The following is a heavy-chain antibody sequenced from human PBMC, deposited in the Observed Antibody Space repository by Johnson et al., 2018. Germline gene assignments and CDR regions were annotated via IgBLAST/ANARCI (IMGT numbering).Heavy chain of an antibody. CDR1: GFTFSSYA. J-gene: IGHJ3*02. V-gene: IGHV3-30-3*01. Sequence: QVQLVQSGGGVVQPGRSLRLSCAASGFTFSSYAMHWVRQAPGKGLEWVAVISYDGSNKYYADSVKGRFTISRDNSKNTLYLQMNSLRAEDTAVYYCARAFLYGSGLSGSRGAFDIWGQGTMVTVSS. CDR3: ARAFLYGSGLSGSRGAFDI. D-gene: IGHD3-10*01. CDR2: ISYDGSNK.